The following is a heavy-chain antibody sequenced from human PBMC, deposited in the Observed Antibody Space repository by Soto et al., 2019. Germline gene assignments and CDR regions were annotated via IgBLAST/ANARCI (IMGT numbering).Heavy chain of an antibody. V-gene: IGHV5-10-1*04. CDR1: GYSFTSYW. D-gene: IGHD3-22*01. CDR3: AVRRYYYDSSGAFDI. CDR2: IDHSDSDT. J-gene: IGHJ3*02. Sequence: RGESLKISCKGSGYSFTSYWISWVRQMPGKGLEWMGRIDHSDSDTRYSPSFQGQVTISADKSISTAYLQWSSLKASDTAMYYCAVRRYYYDSSGAFDIWGQGTMVTVS.